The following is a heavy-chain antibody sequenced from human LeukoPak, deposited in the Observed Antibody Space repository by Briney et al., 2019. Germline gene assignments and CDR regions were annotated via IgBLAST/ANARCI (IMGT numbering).Heavy chain of an antibody. CDR2: INHSGST. J-gene: IGHJ6*03. Sequence: SETLSLTCAVYGGSFSDYYWTWIRQPPGKGLEWIGEINHSGSTNYNPSLKSRVTISVDASKYQFSLKLNSVTAADTAVYYWARASEGSGFPYSCYMAFWDKGTTVTVSS. CDR3: ARASEGSGFPYSCYMAF. D-gene: IGHD3-3*01. V-gene: IGHV4-34*01. CDR1: GGSFSDYY.